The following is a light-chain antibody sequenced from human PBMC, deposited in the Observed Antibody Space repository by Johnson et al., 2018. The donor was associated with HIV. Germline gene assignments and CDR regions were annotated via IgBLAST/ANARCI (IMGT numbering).Light chain of an antibody. V-gene: IGLV1-51*01. CDR1: SSNIGNNY. CDR3: GTWDSSLSAPLYV. J-gene: IGLJ1*01. Sequence: QAVLTQPPSVSAAPGQKVTISCSGGSSNIGNNYVSWYQQLPGTAPKLLIYDNNKRPSGIPDRFSGSKSGTSATLGITGLQTGDEADYYWGTWDSSLSAPLYVFGTGTKLTVL. CDR2: DNN.